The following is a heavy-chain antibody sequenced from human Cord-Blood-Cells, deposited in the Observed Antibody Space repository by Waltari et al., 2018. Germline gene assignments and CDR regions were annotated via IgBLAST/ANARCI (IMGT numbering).Heavy chain of an antibody. V-gene: IGHV3-72*01. CDR3: ARVRVGATDY. J-gene: IGHJ4*02. D-gene: IGHD1-26*01. CDR2: TRNKANSYTT. CDR1: GFTFSDHY. Sequence: EVQLVESGGGLVQPGGSLRLSCAASGFTFSDHYMDWVRQAPGKGLELVGRTRNKANSYTTEDAASVKGRFTISRDDSKNSLYMQMNSLKTEDTAVYYCARVRVGATDYWGQGTLVTVSS.